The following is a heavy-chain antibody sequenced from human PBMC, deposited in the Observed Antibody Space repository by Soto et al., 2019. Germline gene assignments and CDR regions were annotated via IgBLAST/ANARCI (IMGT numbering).Heavy chain of an antibody. J-gene: IGHJ6*02. CDR2: IIPIFGTA. V-gene: IGHV1-69*13. Sequence: ASVKVSCKASGGTFSSYAISWLRQAPGQGLEWMGGIIPIFGTANYAQKFQGRVTITADESTSTAYMELSSLRSEDTAVYYCARRPTDYYYGMDVWGQGTTVTVSS. D-gene: IGHD2-21*02. CDR1: GGTFSSYA. CDR3: ARRPTDYYYGMDV.